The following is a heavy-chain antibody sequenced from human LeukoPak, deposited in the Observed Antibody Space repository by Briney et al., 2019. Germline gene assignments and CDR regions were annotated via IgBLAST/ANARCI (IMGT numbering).Heavy chain of an antibody. CDR3: ARITMVRGDNFDFGRNPQLNWFDP. V-gene: IGHV3-20*04. D-gene: IGHD3-10*01. CDR2: ITWNGGST. CDR1: GFTFNDYG. Sequence: GGSLRLSCAASGFTFNDYGMSWVRQAPGQGPEWVSGITWNGGSTDYAASVKGRFTISRDNAKNSLYLQMNSLRAEDTAVYYCARITMVRGDNFDFGRNPQLNWFDPWGQGTLVTVSS. J-gene: IGHJ5*02.